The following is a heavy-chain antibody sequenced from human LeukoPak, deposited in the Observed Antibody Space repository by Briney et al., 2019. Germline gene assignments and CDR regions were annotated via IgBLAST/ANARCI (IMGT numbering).Heavy chain of an antibody. D-gene: IGHD1-26*01. V-gene: IGHV3-9*01. J-gene: IGHJ4*02. CDR3: ARDWGHSGNYYDYFDY. CDR1: GFTFDDYA. CDR2: ISWNSGSI. Sequence: PGRSLRLSCAASGFTFDDYAMHWVRQAPGKGLEWVSGISWNSGSIGYADSVKGRFTISRDNAKNSLYLQMNSLRAEDTAVYYCARDWGHSGNYYDYFDYWGQGTLVTVSS.